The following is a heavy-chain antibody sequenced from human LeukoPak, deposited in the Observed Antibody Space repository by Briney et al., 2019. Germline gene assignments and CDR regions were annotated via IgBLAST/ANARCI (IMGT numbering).Heavy chain of an antibody. Sequence: ASVKVSCKAFGYTFTSYALHWVRQAPGQTLEWMGWINTGNGNTKYSQKFQGRVTITRDTSASTAYMELNSLTSEDTAVYYCARVYNGYYYGMDVWGQGTTVTDPS. V-gene: IGHV1-3*04. CDR2: INTGNGNT. CDR3: ARVYNGYYYGMDV. J-gene: IGHJ6*02. CDR1: GYTFTSYA. D-gene: IGHD2-8*01.